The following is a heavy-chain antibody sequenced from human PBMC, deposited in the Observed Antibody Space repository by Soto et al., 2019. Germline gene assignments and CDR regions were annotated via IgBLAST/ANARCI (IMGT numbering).Heavy chain of an antibody. CDR2: IHPSGGGT. V-gene: IGHV1-46*02. Sequence: QVQLVQSGAEVRKPGASFKVSFKPSGYTFNTYYLHWLQQAPGQALEWMGVIHPSGGGTTYAQKCLGRVTVTRDTSTTTVFRELSSLRSDDTAVYYCARGGHIAVVTASFDNWGQGTLVTVSS. CDR3: ARGGHIAVVTASFDN. CDR1: GYTFNTYY. D-gene: IGHD2-21*02. J-gene: IGHJ4*02.